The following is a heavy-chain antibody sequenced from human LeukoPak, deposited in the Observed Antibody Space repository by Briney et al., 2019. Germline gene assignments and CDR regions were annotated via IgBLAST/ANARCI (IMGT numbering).Heavy chain of an antibody. CDR3: ARDLHSGYDFWAFDI. Sequence: GGSLRLSCAASGFTFSSYWMSWVRQAPGKGLEWVSSISSSSSYIYYADSVKGRFTISRDNAKNSLYLQMNSLRAEDTAVYYCARDLHSGYDFWAFDIWGQGTMVTVSS. J-gene: IGHJ3*02. CDR2: ISSSSSYI. V-gene: IGHV3-21*01. CDR1: GFTFSSYW. D-gene: IGHD5-12*01.